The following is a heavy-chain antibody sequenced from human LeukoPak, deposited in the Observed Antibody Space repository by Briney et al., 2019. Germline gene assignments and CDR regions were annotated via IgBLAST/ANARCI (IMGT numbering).Heavy chain of an antibody. D-gene: IGHD3-22*01. V-gene: IGHV3-48*04. CDR2: ISSSSSTI. Sequence: GGSLRLSCAASGFTVSSNYMSWVRQAPGKGLEWASYISSSSSTIYYADSVRGRFTISRDNAKNSLYLQMNSLRAEDTAVYYCARDLAGAYYDSSGPSGYWGQGALVTASS. CDR3: ARDLAGAYYDSSGPSGY. J-gene: IGHJ4*02. CDR1: GFTVSSNY.